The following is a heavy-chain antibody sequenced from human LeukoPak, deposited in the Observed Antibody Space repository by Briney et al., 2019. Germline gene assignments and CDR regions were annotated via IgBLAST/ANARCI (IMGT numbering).Heavy chain of an antibody. CDR2: IIPIFGTA. D-gene: IGHD3-22*01. V-gene: IGHV1-69*05. CDR1: GGTFSSYA. CDR3: ARTPGDYYDSSGYPVYFDY. Sequence: SVKVSCKASGGTFSSYAISWVRQAPGQGLEWMGGIIPIFGTANYAQKFQGRVTITTDESTSTAYMELSSLRSEDTAVYYCARTPGDYYDSSGYPVYFDYWGQGTLVTVSS. J-gene: IGHJ4*02.